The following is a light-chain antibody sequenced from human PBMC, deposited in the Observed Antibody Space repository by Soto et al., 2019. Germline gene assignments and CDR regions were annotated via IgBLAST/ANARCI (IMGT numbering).Light chain of an antibody. CDR2: ENN. J-gene: IGLJ1*01. CDR3: GTWDTSLSGEV. V-gene: IGLV1-51*02. Sequence: QSVLTQPPSVSAAPGQKVTISCSGSSSNIGNNYVSWYQQLPGTAPKLLIYENNKRPSGIPDRFSGSKSGTSATLGITGLQTGDEADYYCGTWDTSLSGEVFGTGTRSPS. CDR1: SSNIGNNY.